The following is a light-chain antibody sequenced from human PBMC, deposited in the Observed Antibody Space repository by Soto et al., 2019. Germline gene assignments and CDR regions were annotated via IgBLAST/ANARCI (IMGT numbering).Light chain of an antibody. CDR2: KPS. CDR1: QSISSW. Sequence: DIQMTQSPSTLSASVGDRVTITCRASQSISSWLAWYQQKPGKAPKLLIYKPSTLQSGVPSRFSGSGSGTEFTLAISSLLPDDSATYYCQQYNDNWTFGQGTKVEIK. V-gene: IGKV1-5*03. J-gene: IGKJ1*01. CDR3: QQYNDNWT.